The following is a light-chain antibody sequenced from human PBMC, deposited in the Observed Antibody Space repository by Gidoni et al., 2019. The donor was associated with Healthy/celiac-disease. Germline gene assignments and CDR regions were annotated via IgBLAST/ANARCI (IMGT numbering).Light chain of an antibody. V-gene: IGKV1-39*01. Sequence: DTQMTPSPSSLSASVGDRVTIPCRASQSISSYLNWYQQKPGKAPKLLIYAASSLQSGVPSRFSGSGSGTDFTLTISSLQPEDFATYYCQQSYSTPLTFGGGTKVEIK. CDR2: AAS. J-gene: IGKJ4*01. CDR1: QSISSY. CDR3: QQSYSTPLT.